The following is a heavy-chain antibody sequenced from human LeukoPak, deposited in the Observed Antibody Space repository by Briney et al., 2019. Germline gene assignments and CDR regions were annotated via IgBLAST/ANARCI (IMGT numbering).Heavy chain of an antibody. J-gene: IGHJ4*02. CDR1: GYTLTELS. V-gene: IGHV1-24*01. CDR2: FDPEDGET. CDR3: ATAFLSAATGYFDY. D-gene: IGHD3-3*01. Sequence: ASVKVSCKVSGYTLTELSMHWVRQAPGKGLERMGGFDPEDGETIYAQKFQGRVTMTEDTSTDTAYMELSSLRSEDTAVYYCATAFLSAATGYFDYWGQGTLVTVSS.